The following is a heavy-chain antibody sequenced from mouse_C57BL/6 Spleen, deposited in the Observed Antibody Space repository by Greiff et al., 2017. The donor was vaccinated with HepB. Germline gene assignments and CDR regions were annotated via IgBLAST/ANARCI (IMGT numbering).Heavy chain of an antibody. D-gene: IGHD2-5*01. J-gene: IGHJ4*01. Sequence: QVQLQQSGAELARPGASVKLSCKASGYTFTSYGISWVKQRTGQGLEWIGEIYPRSGNTYYNEKFKGKATLTADKSSSTAYMELRSLTSEDSAVYFCAREEGLSKGPYYAMDYWGQGTSVTVSS. CDR3: AREEGLSKGPYYAMDY. CDR2: IYPRSGNT. V-gene: IGHV1-81*01. CDR1: GYTFTSYG.